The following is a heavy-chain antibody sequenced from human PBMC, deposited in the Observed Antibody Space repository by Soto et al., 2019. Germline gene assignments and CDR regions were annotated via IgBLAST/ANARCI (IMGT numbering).Heavy chain of an antibody. J-gene: IGHJ4*02. V-gene: IGHV1-18*01. CDR2: ISAYNGNT. D-gene: IGHD3-16*01. CDR1: GYTFTSYG. Sequence: ASVKVSCKASGYTFTSYGISWVRQAPGQGLEWMGWISAYNGNTNYAQKLQGRVTMTTDTSTNTAYMELRSLRSDDTAVYYCAGFGGELLITFGGGDYWGQGTLVTVSS. CDR3: AGFGGELLITFGGGDY.